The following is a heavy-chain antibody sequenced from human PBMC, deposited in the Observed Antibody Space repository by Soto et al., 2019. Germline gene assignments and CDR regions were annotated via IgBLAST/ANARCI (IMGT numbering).Heavy chain of an antibody. V-gene: IGHV1-69*08. Sequence: QVQLVQSGAEVKKPGSSVKVSCTASGGTFSSYTITWVRQAPGQGLEWLGRIIPIFGVTNYAQKFQDRVTITADRSTTPAYMELSRLRSEDTAVYYCVRDWESTTQTWGFGDSWGQGTLVTVSS. CDR3: VRDWESTTQTWGFGDS. J-gene: IGHJ4*02. D-gene: IGHD1-1*01. CDR1: GGTFSSYT. CDR2: IIPIFGVT.